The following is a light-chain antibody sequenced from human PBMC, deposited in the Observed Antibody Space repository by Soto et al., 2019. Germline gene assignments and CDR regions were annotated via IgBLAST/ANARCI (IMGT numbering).Light chain of an antibody. CDR2: QAS. Sequence: DIPMTQSPSTLSASVGDRVTITCRASQSIRSWLAWYQQKPGKAPKLLIYQASSLKSGVPSRFSGSGSATEFTLTISSLQPDDFATYYCEDYSSSSGLTFGGETKVDIK. CDR1: QSIRSW. V-gene: IGKV1-5*03. J-gene: IGKJ4*01. CDR3: EDYSSSSGLT.